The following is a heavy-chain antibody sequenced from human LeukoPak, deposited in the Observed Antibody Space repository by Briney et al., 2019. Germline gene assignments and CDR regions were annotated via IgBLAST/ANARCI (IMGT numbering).Heavy chain of an antibody. CDR2: IYHSGST. CDR3: ARETSYADPGY. D-gene: IGHD3-16*01. J-gene: IGHJ4*02. V-gene: IGHV4-38-2*02. CDR1: GYSISSGYY. Sequence: SGTLSLTCAVSGYSISSGYYWGWIRQPPGKGLEWIGSIYHSGSTYYNPSLKSRVTISVDTSKNQFSLRLSSVTAADTAVYYCARETSYADPGYWGQGTLVTVSS.